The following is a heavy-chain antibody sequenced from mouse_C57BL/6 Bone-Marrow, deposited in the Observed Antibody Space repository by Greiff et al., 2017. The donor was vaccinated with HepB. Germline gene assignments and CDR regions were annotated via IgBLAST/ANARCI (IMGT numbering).Heavy chain of an antibody. V-gene: IGHV1-18*01. CDR2: INPNNGGT. D-gene: IGHD2-3*01. J-gene: IGHJ2*01. CDR3: ARHPYDGYYVGNFDY. CDR1: GYTFTDYN. Sequence: VHVKQSGPELVKPGASVKIPCKASGYTFTDYNMDWVKQSHGKSLEWIGDINPNNGGTIYNQKFKGKATLTVDKSSSTAYMELRSLTSEDTAVYYCARHPYDGYYVGNFDYWGQGTTLTVSS.